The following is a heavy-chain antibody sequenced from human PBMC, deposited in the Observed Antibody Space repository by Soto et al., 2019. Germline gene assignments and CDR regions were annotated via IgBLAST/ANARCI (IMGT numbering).Heavy chain of an antibody. D-gene: IGHD1-26*01. CDR1: GFTFSIYS. Sequence: EVQLVESGGGLVQPGGSLRLTCAASGFTFSIYSMNWVRQAPGKGLEWVSYIMPGSSHIFYADSVKGRFTISRDNAKNSLYLQMNSLRGEDTAMYYCAIAKVGSNSVNVFDIWGQGTMVTVSS. V-gene: IGHV3-48*01. CDR2: IMPGSSHI. J-gene: IGHJ3*02. CDR3: AIAKVGSNSVNVFDI.